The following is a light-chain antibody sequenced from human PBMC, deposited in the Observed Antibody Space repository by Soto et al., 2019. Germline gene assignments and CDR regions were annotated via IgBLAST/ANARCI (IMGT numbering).Light chain of an antibody. CDR2: EVS. CDR1: SSDVGGYNY. Sequence: QSALTQPPSASGSPGQSVTISCTGTSSDVGGYNYVSWYQQHPGKAPKLMIYEVSKRPSGVPDRFSGSKSGNTASLTVSGLQAEDEADYYCSSYGGSNIFMVFGGGTKLTVL. CDR3: SSYGGSNIFMV. V-gene: IGLV2-8*01. J-gene: IGLJ2*01.